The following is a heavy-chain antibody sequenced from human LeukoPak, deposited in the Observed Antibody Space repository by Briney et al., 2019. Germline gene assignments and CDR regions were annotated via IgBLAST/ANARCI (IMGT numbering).Heavy chain of an antibody. CDR1: GGTFSSYA. V-gene: IGHV1-69*04. J-gene: IGHJ4*02. D-gene: IGHD2-21*02. Sequence: SVKVSCKASGGTFSSYAISWVRQAPGQGLEWMGRIIPILGIANYAQKFQGRVTITADKSTSTAYMELSSLRSEDTAVYYCARESSFGVVTAMRFDYWGQGTLVTVSS. CDR2: IIPILGIA. CDR3: ARESSFGVVTAMRFDY.